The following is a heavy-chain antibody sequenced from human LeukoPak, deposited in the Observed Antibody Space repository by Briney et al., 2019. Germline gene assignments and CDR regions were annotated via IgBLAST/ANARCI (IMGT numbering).Heavy chain of an antibody. V-gene: IGHV3-9*01. CDR1: GFTFDDYA. D-gene: IGHD3-10*01. CDR2: ISWNSGNI. J-gene: IGHJ4*02. CDR3: AKFADDAGPFDY. Sequence: GGSLRLSCAASGFTFDDYAMHWVRQAPGKGLEWVSGISWNSGNIGYAYSVKGRFTISRDNARNSLYLQMNSLRAEDTAFYYCAKFADDAGPFDYWGKGTLVTVSS.